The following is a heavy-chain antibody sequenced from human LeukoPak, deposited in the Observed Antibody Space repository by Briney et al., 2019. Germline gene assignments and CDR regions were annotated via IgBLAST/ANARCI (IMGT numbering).Heavy chain of an antibody. CDR3: ARHSSGYLSYFDY. J-gene: IGHJ4*02. V-gene: IGHV4-59*08. CDR1: GGSISSYY. Sequence: MSSETLSLTCTVSGGSISSYYWSWIRQPPGKGLEWIGYIYYSGSTNYNPSLKSRVTISVDTSKNQFSLKLSSVTAADTAVYYCARHSSGYLSYFDYWGQGTLVPVSS. CDR2: IYYSGST. D-gene: IGHD3-22*01.